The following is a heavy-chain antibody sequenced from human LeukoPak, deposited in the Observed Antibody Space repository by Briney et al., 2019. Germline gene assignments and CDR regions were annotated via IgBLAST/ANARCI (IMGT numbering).Heavy chain of an antibody. Sequence: GGSLRLSCAASGFSFNSFGMSWVRQAPGKGLEWVSGSSSIGGRTYYADSVKGRFTISRDNSKNTLYLQMNSLRAEDTAVYYCAKASAMIVVVSKHFDYWGQGTLVTVSS. CDR1: GFSFNSFG. J-gene: IGHJ4*02. V-gene: IGHV3-23*01. D-gene: IGHD3-22*01. CDR2: SSSIGGRT. CDR3: AKASAMIVVVSKHFDY.